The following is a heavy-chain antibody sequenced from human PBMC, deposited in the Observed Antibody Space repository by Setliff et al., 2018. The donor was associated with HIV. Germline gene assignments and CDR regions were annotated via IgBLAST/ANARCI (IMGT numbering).Heavy chain of an antibody. CDR1: GGSISSNNYF. CDR3: ARARTPYYYDSSAYYFNYYYMDV. CDR2: IYPSGST. J-gene: IGHJ6*03. V-gene: IGHV4-61*09. Sequence: PSETLSLTCTVSGGSISSNNYFWSWIRQPAGKGLEWIGHIYPSGSTNYNPSLKSRVTISVDTSKNQFSLNLSSVTAADTAVYYCARARTPYYYDSSAYYFNYYYMDVWGKGTAVTVSS. D-gene: IGHD3-22*01.